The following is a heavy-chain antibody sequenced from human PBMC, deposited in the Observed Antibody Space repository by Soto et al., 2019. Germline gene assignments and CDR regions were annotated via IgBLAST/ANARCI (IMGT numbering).Heavy chain of an antibody. CDR1: GGTFSSYA. CDR2: ISAYNGNT. V-gene: IGHV1-18*01. CDR3: ARPGDHYYDSSGYQYAFDI. Sequence: ASVKVSCKASGGTFSSYAISWVRQAPGQGLEWMGWISAYNGNTNYAQKLQGRVTMTTDTSTSTAYMELRSLRSDDTAVYYCARPGDHYYDSSGYQYAFDIWGQGTMVTVSS. D-gene: IGHD3-22*01. J-gene: IGHJ3*02.